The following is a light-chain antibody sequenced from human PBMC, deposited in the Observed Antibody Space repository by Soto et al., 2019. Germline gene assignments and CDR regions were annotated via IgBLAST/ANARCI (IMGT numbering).Light chain of an antibody. J-gene: IGLJ1*01. Sequence: QSVLTQPASVSGSPGQSITISCTGTSSDVGRYNYVSWYRQHPGKAPKLMISDVTIRPSGISHRFSGSKSGNTASLTISGLQAEDEADYYCSSYTISRTYVFGTGTKLTVL. V-gene: IGLV2-14*03. CDR1: SSDVGRYNY. CDR2: DVT. CDR3: SSYTISRTYV.